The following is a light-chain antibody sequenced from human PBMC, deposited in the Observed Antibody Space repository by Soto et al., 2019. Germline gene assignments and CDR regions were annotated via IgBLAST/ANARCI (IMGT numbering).Light chain of an antibody. CDR2: GAS. Sequence: EIVLTQSPGTLSLSPGERATLSCRASQSVSSNYLAWYQQKPGQAPRPLIYGASNRATGIPARFSGSGSGTDFTLTISSLEPEDFAVYYCQQRSNWLYTFGQGTKLEIK. J-gene: IGKJ2*01. CDR1: QSVSSNY. CDR3: QQRSNWLYT. V-gene: IGKV3D-20*02.